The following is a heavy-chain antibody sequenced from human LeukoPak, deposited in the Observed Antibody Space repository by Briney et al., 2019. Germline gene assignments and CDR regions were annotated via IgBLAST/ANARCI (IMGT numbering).Heavy chain of an antibody. CDR2: IYSGGST. D-gene: IGHD3-9*01. CDR1: GFTVSSNY. CDR3: ARGSYDILTGYNY. Sequence: GGSLRLSCAASGFTVSSNYMSWVRRAPGKGLEWVSVIYSGGSTYYADSVKGRFTISRDNSKNTLYLQMNSLRAEDTAVYYCARGSYDILTGYNYWGQGTLVTVSS. J-gene: IGHJ4*02. V-gene: IGHV3-53*01.